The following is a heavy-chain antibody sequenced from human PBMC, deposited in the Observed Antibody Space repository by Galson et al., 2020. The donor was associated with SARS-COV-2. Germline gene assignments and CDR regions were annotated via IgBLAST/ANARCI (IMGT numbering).Heavy chain of an antibody. CDR1: GDSISSSSYY. CDR2: NHYSGRT. J-gene: IGHJ4*02. V-gene: IGHV4-39*01. Sequence: TLSLTCTVSGDSISSSSYYWGWIRQPPGKGLEWIASNHYSGRTYYNPSLKSRVTISVDTSKNQFSLKVSSVTAADTAVYYCARQGYHTIDSWGQGTLVTVSS. D-gene: IGHD5-18*01. CDR3: ARQGYHTIDS.